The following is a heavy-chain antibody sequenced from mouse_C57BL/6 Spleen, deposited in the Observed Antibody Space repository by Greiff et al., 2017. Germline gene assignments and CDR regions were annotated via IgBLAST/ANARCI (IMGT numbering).Heavy chain of an antibody. CDR3: ARTGYDIDY. CDR2: LRNKANGYTT. J-gene: IGHJ2*01. V-gene: IGHV7-3*01. Sequence: EVHLVESGGGLVQPGGSLSLSCAASGFTFTDYYMSWVRQPPGKALEWLGFLRNKANGYTTEYSASVKGRFTISRDKSQSSLKRQMNALRAEYSATDDYARTGYDIDYWGQGTTLTVSS. D-gene: IGHD2-14*01. CDR1: GFTFTDYY.